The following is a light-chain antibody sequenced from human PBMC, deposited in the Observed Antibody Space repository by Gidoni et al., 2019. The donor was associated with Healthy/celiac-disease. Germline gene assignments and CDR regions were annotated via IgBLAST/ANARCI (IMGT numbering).Light chain of an antibody. CDR1: TVAVTSGHY. J-gene: IGLJ3*02. CDR2: DTS. CDR3: LLSYSGARV. Sequence: QAVVTQEPSLTVSPGGTVTLTCGPSTVAVTSGHYPYWFQQKPGQAPRTLIYDTSNKHAWKPARCSGSLLGGKAALTLSGAQPEDEAEYYCLLSYSGARVFGGGTKLTVL. V-gene: IGLV7-46*01.